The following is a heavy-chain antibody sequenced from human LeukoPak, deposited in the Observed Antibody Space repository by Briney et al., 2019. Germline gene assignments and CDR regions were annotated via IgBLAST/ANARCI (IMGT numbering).Heavy chain of an antibody. D-gene: IGHD1-26*01. CDR3: ARARKSGSYDFDY. CDR2: ISSSSSYI. CDR1: GFTFSSYS. Sequence: GGSLRLSCAASGFTFSSYSMNWVRQAPGKGLEWVSSISSSSSYIYYADSVEGRFTISRDNAKNSLYLQMNSLRAEDTAVYYCARARKSGSYDFDYWGQGTLVTVSS. V-gene: IGHV3-21*01. J-gene: IGHJ4*02.